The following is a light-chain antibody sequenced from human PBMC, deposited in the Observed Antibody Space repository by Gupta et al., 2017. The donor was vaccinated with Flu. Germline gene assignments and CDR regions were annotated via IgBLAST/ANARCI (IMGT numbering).Light chain of an antibody. CDR1: SSYIGPNT. J-gene: IGLJ1*01. CDR2: DNE. V-gene: IGLV1-44*01. Sequence: PRSSSGTPGQRVTVSCYRSSSYIGPNTVTWYQLPPGTAPKLLIYDNEQRLSGVPDRFSGGKSGASASLVIIGVRSEDEADYYCAAWDDRLHAYVFGTGTKVTVL. CDR3: AAWDDRLHAYV.